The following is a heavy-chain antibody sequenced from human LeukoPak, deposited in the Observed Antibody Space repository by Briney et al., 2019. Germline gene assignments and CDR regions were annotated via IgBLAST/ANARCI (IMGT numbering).Heavy chain of an antibody. D-gene: IGHD3-10*01. CDR3: ARGRGGSLHYYGSGSPRPFDY. V-gene: IGHV4-34*01. Sequence: SETLSLTCAVYGGSFSGYYWSWIRQPPGKGLDGIGEFNHSGSTNYNPSLKSRVTISVDTSKNQFSLKLSSVTAADTAVYYCARGRGGSLHYYGSGSPRPFDYWGQGTLVTVSS. CDR1: GGSFSGYY. CDR2: FNHSGST. J-gene: IGHJ4*02.